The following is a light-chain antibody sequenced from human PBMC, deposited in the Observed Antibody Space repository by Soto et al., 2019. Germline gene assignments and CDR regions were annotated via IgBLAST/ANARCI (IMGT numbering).Light chain of an antibody. Sequence: QSAPTQPASASGSPGQSATISCTGTSSDVGGYNFVSWYQQYPGKAPKLVIYDVSNRPSGVSNRFSGSKSGNTASLTISGLQAEDEADYYCSSYANSGPLIFGGGTKLTVL. V-gene: IGLV2-14*01. CDR1: SSDVGGYNF. CDR3: SSYANSGPLI. J-gene: IGLJ2*01. CDR2: DVS.